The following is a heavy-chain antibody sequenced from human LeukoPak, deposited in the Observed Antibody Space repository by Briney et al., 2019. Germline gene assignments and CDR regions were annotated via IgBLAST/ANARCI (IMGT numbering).Heavy chain of an antibody. J-gene: IGHJ4*02. D-gene: IGHD3-22*01. CDR3: AASKGVVASFDY. V-gene: IGHV3-64*01. Sequence: PGGSLRLSCAASGFTFSSYAMHWVRQAPGKGLEYVSAISSNGGSTYYANSVKGRFTISRDNSKNTLYLQMGSLRAEDMAVYYCAASKGVVASFDYWGQGTLVTVSS. CDR1: GFTFSSYA. CDR2: ISSNGGST.